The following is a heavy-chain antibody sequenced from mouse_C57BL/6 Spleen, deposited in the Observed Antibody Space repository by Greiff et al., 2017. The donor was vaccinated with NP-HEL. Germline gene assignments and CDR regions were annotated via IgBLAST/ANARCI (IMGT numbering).Heavy chain of an antibody. CDR2: INYDGSST. CDR1: GFTFSDYY. Sequence: EVKLMESEGGLVRPGSSMKLSCTASGFTFSDYYMAWVRQVPEKGLEWVANINYDGSSTYYLDSLKSRFIISRDNAKNILYLQMSSLKSEDTATYYCARDRGYGYDYWGQGTTLTVSS. D-gene: IGHD2-2*01. V-gene: IGHV5-16*01. J-gene: IGHJ2*01. CDR3: ARDRGYGYDY.